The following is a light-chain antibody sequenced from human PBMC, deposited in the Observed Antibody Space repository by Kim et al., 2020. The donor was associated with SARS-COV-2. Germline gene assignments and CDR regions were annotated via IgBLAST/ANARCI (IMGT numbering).Light chain of an antibody. J-gene: IGLJ3*02. CDR3: SSYRSSNTVV. CDR1: SDAVGGYNS. V-gene: IGLV2-14*04. Sequence: GQSITISCTGTSDAVGGYNSVSWYQQHPGKAPKLMIYDVSKRPSGVSNRFSGSKSANTASLTISGLQAEDEADYYCSSYRSSNTVVFGGGTQLTVL. CDR2: DVS.